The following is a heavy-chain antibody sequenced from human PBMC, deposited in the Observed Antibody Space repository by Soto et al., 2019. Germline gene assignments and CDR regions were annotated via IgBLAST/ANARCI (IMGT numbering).Heavy chain of an antibody. J-gene: IGHJ6*03. CDR1: GFTFSGSA. CDR3: TRPAYDYYYYYYYMDV. CDR2: IRSKANSYAT. Sequence: GGSLRLSCAASGFTFSGSAMHWVRQASGKGLEWVGRIRSKANSYATAYAASVKGRFTISRDDSKNTAYLQMNSLKTEDTAVYYCTRPAYDYYYYYYYMDVWGKGTTVTVSS. D-gene: IGHD5-12*01. V-gene: IGHV3-73*01.